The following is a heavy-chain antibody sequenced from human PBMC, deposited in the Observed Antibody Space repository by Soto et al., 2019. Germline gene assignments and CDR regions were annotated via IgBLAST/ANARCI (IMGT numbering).Heavy chain of an antibody. J-gene: IGHJ3*02. Sequence: EVQLLESGGGLVQPGGSLRLSCAASGFTFSSYAMSWVRQAPGKGLEWVSSTSGSGGSTYYADSVKGRFTFSRYNSKNTLYLQMNSLRVEDTAIYYCARYSTGWFDAFDIWGQGTMVTVSS. CDR3: ARYSTGWFDAFDI. D-gene: IGHD6-19*01. CDR2: TSGSGGST. CDR1: GFTFSSYA. V-gene: IGHV3-23*01.